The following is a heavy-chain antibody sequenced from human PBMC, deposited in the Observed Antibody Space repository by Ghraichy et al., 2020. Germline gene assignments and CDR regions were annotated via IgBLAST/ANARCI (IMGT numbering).Heavy chain of an antibody. V-gene: IGHV4-59*01. J-gene: IGHJ4*02. CDR1: GGSISSYY. CDR2: IYYSGST. Sequence: SETLSLTCTVSGGSISSYYWSWIRQPPGKGLEWIGYIYYSGSTNYNPSLKSRVTISVDTSKNQFSLKLSSVTAADTAVYYCARGPVRGFLEWLSRFDYWGQGTLVTVSS. CDR3: ARGPVRGFLEWLSRFDY. D-gene: IGHD3-3*01.